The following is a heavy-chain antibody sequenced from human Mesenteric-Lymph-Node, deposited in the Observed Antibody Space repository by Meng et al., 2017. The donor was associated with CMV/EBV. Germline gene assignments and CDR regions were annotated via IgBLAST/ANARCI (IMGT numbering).Heavy chain of an antibody. CDR1: GFTFRSYE. CDR2: ISSSAIIL. D-gene: IGHD3-3*01. Sequence: GGSLRLSCAASGFTFRSYEMNWVRQAPGKGLEWISYISSSAIILSYADSVKGRFTISRDNAKNSLYLQMNSLRAEDTAVYYCARDFLTYYDFWSGYYTGSYYYYGMDVWGQGTTVTVSS. V-gene: IGHV3-48*03. J-gene: IGHJ6*02. CDR3: ARDFLTYYDFWSGYYTGSYYYYGMDV.